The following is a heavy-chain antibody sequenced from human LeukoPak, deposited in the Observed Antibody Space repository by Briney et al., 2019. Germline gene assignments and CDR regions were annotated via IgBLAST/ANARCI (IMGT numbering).Heavy chain of an antibody. CDR1: GFTFDDYA. V-gene: IGHV3-9*01. CDR2: ISWNSGSI. J-gene: IGHJ6*02. D-gene: IGHD5-18*01. Sequence: GGSLRLSCAASGFTFDDYAMHWVRQAPGKGLEWVSGISWNSGSIGYADSVKGRFTISRGNAKNSLYLQMNSLRAEDTALYYCARVLDTAMIRYYYGMDVWGQGTTVTVSS. CDR3: ARVLDTAMIRYYYGMDV.